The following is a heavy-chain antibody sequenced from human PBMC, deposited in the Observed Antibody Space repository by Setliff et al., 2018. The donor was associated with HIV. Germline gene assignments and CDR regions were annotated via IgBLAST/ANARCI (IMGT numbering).Heavy chain of an antibody. CDR2: INTHSGYT. CDR3: AQGKTWLRFLDY. D-gene: IGHD5-12*01. Sequence: GASVKVSCKASGYTFNNYGISWVRRAPGQGLEWMGWINTHSGYTNYAQNVQGRVTVTMDTSTSTAYMELRSLKSDDTAVYYCAQGKTWLRFLDYWGQGTLVTVSS. CDR1: GYTFNNYG. J-gene: IGHJ4*02. V-gene: IGHV1-18*01.